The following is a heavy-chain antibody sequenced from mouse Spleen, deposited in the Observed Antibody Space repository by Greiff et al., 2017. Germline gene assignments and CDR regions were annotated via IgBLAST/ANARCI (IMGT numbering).Heavy chain of an antibody. CDR3: ARPSFNYGYIYYYAMDY. D-gene: IGHD1-2*01. CDR2: ISSGGSYT. CDR1: GFTFSSYG. Sequence: EVQGVESGGDLVKPGGSLKLSCAASGFTFSSYGMSWVRQTPDKRLEWVATISSGGSYTYYPDSVKGRFTISRDNAKNTLYLQMSSLKSEDTAMYYCARPSFNYGYIYYYAMDYWGQGTSVTVSS. V-gene: IGHV5-6*01. J-gene: IGHJ4*01.